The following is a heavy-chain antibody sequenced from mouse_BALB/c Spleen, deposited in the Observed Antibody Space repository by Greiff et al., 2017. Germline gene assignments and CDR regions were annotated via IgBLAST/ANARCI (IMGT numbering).Heavy chain of an antibody. J-gene: IGHJ4*01. CDR3: ARDDGNAMDY. V-gene: IGHV1-69*02. Sequence: QVQLQQSGAELVKPGASVKLSCKASGYTFTSYWMHWVKQRPGQGLEWIGEIDPSDSYTNYNQKFKGKATLTVDKSSSTAYMQLSSLTSEDSAVYYCARDDGNAMDYWGQGTSVTVSS. CDR2: IDPSDSYT. D-gene: IGHD2-12*01. CDR1: GYTFTSYW.